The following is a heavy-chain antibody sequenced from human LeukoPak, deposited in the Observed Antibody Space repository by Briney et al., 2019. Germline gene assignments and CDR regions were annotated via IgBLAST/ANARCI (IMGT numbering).Heavy chain of an antibody. CDR3: ARDRGDSSGYYYGWFDP. Sequence: PGGSLRLSCAASGFTFSSYSMNWVRQAPGKGLEWVSSISSSSSYIYYADSVKGRFTISRDNAKNSLYLQMNSLRAEDTAVYYCARDRGDSSGYYYGWFDPWAREPWSPSPQ. V-gene: IGHV3-21*01. CDR2: ISSSSSYI. J-gene: IGHJ5*02. CDR1: GFTFSSYS. D-gene: IGHD3-22*01.